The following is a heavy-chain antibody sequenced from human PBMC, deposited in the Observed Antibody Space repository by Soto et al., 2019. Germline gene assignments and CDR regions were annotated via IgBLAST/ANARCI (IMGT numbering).Heavy chain of an antibody. CDR1: GGSISSYY. CDR3: ARDYYGSGSPPLGY. V-gene: IGHV4-59*01. J-gene: IGHJ4*02. D-gene: IGHD3-10*01. CDR2: IYYSGST. Sequence: SETLSLTCTVSGGSISSYYWSWIRQHPGKGLEWIGYIYYSGSTNYNPSLKSRVTISVDTSKNQFSLKLSSVTAADTAVYYCARDYYGSGSPPLGYWGQGTLVTVSS.